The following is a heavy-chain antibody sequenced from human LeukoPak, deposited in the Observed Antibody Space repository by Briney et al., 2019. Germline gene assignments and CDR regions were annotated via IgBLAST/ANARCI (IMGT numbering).Heavy chain of an antibody. Sequence: GRSLRLSCTASGLSFSSYGMHWVRQAPGKGLEWVAVISHEGSGNYYADSVKGRFTISRDNAKNTLYLQMNSLRAEDTAVYYCASIFGVVTHLDYWGQGTLVTVSS. CDR2: ISHEGSGN. CDR1: GLSFSSYG. CDR3: ASIFGVVTHLDY. D-gene: IGHD3-3*01. V-gene: IGHV3-30*03. J-gene: IGHJ4*02.